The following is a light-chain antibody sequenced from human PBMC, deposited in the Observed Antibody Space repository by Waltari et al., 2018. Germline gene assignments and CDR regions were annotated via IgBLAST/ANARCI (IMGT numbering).Light chain of an antibody. CDR3: QQSYTTPRT. CDR1: QSIINY. CDR2: AAS. V-gene: IGKV1-39*01. Sequence: DIQMTQSPSSLSASVRDRVTITCRASQSIINYLNWYQQKPAKAPKLLIYAASSLQSGLPSRFSGSGSGTDFTLIISSLQPEDFATYYCQQSYTTPRTFGGGTKVEIK. J-gene: IGKJ4*01.